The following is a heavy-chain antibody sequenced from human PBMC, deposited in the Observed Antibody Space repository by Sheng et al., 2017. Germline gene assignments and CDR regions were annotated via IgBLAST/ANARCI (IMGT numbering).Heavy chain of an antibody. V-gene: IGHV3-7*01. D-gene: IGHD6-6*01. CDR2: INEDGSEK. Sequence: EVQLVESGGGLVQPGGSLRLSCAASGFTFSRYWMSWVRQAPGKGLEWVANINEDGSEKYYVDSMKGRLTISRDNAKNSLYLQMNSLRAEDTAVYYCGSLKYNYWGQEPWSPSP. J-gene: IGHJ4*01. CDR1: GFTFSRYW. CDR3: GSLKYNY.